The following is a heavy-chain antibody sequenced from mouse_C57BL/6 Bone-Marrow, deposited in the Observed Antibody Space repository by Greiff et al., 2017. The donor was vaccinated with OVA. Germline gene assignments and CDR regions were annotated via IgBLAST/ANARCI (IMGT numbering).Heavy chain of an antibody. D-gene: IGHD1-1*01. CDR3: ARKYYGSSYAMDY. Sequence: EVKVEESGGGLVQPGGSLKLSCAASGFTFSDYYMYWVRQTPEKRLEWVAYISNGGGSTYYPDTVKGRFTMSRDNAKNTLYLQMSRLNSEETAMYYCARKYYGSSYAMDYWGQGTSVTVSS. CDR1: GFTFSDYY. J-gene: IGHJ4*01. V-gene: IGHV5-12*01. CDR2: ISNGGGST.